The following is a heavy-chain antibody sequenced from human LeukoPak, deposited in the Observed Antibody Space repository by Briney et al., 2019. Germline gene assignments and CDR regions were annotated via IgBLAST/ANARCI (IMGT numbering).Heavy chain of an antibody. Sequence: PSETLSLTCAVYGGSFSGYYWSWIRQPPGKGLEWIGEINHSGSTNYNPSLKSRVTISVDTSKNQFSLKLSSVTAADTAVYYCARGLTQYYYDSSGYHPLGYWGQGTLVTVSS. V-gene: IGHV4-34*01. CDR2: INHSGST. J-gene: IGHJ4*02. CDR1: GGSFSGYY. D-gene: IGHD3-22*01. CDR3: ARGLTQYYYDSSGYHPLGY.